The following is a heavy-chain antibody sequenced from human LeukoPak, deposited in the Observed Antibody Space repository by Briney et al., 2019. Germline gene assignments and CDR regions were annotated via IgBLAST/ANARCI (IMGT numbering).Heavy chain of an antibody. D-gene: IGHD1-26*01. V-gene: IGHV4-59*01. CDR2: IYYSGNT. Sequence: SETLSLTCTVSGGSISSYYWSWIRQPPGKGLEWIGYIYYSGNTNYNPSLKSRVTISVDTSKNQFSLKLSSVTAADTAVYYCARESFPDAFDIWGQGTMVTVSS. J-gene: IGHJ3*02. CDR3: ARESFPDAFDI. CDR1: GGSISSYY.